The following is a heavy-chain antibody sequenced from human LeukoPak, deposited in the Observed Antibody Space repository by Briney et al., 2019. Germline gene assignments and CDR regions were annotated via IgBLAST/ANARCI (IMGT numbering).Heavy chain of an antibody. J-gene: IGHJ4*02. CDR3: ARAPIVVVPTWRPTYFDF. Sequence: GGSLRLSCAASGFAFSSYWMSWVRQAPGKGLEWVANIKQDGSEKYYVDSVKGRFTISRDNAQNSLYLQMDSLGAEDTAVYYCARAPIVVVPTWRPTYFDFWGQGALVTVSS. D-gene: IGHD2-2*01. CDR1: GFAFSSYW. CDR2: IKQDGSEK. V-gene: IGHV3-7*01.